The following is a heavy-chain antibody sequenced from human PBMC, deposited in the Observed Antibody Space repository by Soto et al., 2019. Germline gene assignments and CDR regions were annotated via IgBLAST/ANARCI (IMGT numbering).Heavy chain of an antibody. V-gene: IGHV3-21*01. CDR1: GFTFSSYS. Sequence: EVQLVESGGGLVQPGGSLRLSCAASGFTFSSYSMNWVRQAPGKGLEWVSSISSSSSYIYYADSVKGRFTISRDNAKNSLYLQMNSLRAEDTAVYYCARDPSDYGDYPNWFDPWGQGTLVTVSS. J-gene: IGHJ5*02. D-gene: IGHD4-17*01. CDR3: ARDPSDYGDYPNWFDP. CDR2: ISSSSSYI.